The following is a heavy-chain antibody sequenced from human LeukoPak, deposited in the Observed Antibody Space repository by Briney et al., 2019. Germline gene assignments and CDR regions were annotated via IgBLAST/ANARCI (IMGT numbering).Heavy chain of an antibody. V-gene: IGHV4-59*08. CDR3: ARHSSSWYYFDY. J-gene: IGHJ4*02. CDR2: IYYSGST. Sequence: SETLSLTCTVSGGSISSYYWSWIRQPPGKGLEWIGYIYYSGSTNYNPSLKSRVTISVDTSKNQFSLKLSSVTAADTAVYYYARHSSSWYYFDYWGQGTLVTVSS. CDR1: GGSISSYY. D-gene: IGHD6-13*01.